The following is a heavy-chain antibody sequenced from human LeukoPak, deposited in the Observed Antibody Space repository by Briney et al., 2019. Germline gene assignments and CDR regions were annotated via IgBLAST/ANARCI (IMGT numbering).Heavy chain of an antibody. V-gene: IGHV4-34*01. CDR3: AGGEYSSSSAVWTFDY. J-gene: IGHJ4*02. D-gene: IGHD6-6*01. CDR1: GGSFSGYY. CDR2: INHSGST. Sequence: SETLSLTCAVYGGSFSGYYWSWIRQPPGKGLEWIGEINHSGSTNYNPSLKSRVTISVDTSKNQFSLKLSSVTAADTAVYYCAGGEYSSSSAVWTFDYWGQGTLVTVSS.